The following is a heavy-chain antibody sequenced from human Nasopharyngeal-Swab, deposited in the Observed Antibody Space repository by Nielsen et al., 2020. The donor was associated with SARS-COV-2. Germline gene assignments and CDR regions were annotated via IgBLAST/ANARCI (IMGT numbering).Heavy chain of an antibody. V-gene: IGHV3-33*01. CDR3: ARDPVYSVRRNEGTGGYFDY. CDR2: IWYDGSNK. CDR1: GFIFSNYW. J-gene: IGHJ4*02. D-gene: IGHD1-1*01. Sequence: GESLKISCAGSGFIFSNYWMYWVHQAPGKGLEWVAVIWYDGSNKYYTNSVKGRFTISRDNSKNTLYLQMNSLRAEDTAVYYCARDPVYSVRRNEGTGGYFDYWGQGTLVTVSS.